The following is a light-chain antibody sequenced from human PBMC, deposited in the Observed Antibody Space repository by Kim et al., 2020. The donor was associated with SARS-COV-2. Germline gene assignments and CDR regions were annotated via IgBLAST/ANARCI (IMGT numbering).Light chain of an antibody. CDR1: ISNVGRNP. CDR2: SDH. J-gene: IGLJ1*01. CDR3: AVWDDSLSGYV. V-gene: IGLV1-44*01. Sequence: QSVVTQPPSVSGAPGQRVSISCSGGISNVGRNPVSWYHQLPGMAPKLLIHSDHQRPTGVPDRLSGSKSGTSASLAISGLQSEDEADYYCAVWDDSLSGYVFGTGTKVTVL.